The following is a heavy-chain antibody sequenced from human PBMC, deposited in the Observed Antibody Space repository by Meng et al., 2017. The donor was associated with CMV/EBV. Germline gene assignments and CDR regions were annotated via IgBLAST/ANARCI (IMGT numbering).Heavy chain of an antibody. J-gene: IGHJ4*02. CDR3: ARGGYSQSLDY. Sequence: ASVKVSCKASGYTFTTYDINWVRQATGQGLEWMGWINSYSGDTGHKQKFQGRVTMTKNTYTSTVYMELTSLRSEDTAVYYCARGGYSQSLDYWGQGTLVTVSS. V-gene: IGHV1-8*02. D-gene: IGHD5-18*01. CDR2: INSYSGDT. CDR1: GYTFTTYD.